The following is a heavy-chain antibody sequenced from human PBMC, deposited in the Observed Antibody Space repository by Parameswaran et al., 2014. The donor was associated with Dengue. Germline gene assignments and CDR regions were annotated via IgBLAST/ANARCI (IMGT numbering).Heavy chain of an antibody. J-gene: IGHJ4*02. V-gene: IGHV3-30*04. CDR3: ARDIASGSYWALDY. Sequence: WIRQPPGKGLEWVAVISYDGSNKYYADSVKGRFTISRDNSKNTLYLQMNSLRAEDTAVYYCARDIASGSYWALDYWGQGTLVTVSS. D-gene: IGHD1-26*01. CDR2: ISYDGSNK.